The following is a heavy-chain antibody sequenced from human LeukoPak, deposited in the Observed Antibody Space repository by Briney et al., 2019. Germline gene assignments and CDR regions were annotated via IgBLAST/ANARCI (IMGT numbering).Heavy chain of an antibody. CDR2: ADYDGGDT. CDR3: ATLAAAGTNY. J-gene: IGHJ4*02. Sequence: GGSLRLSCAASRFTFSRYWLHWVPQAPGKGLVWVSRADYDGGDTSYADSVRGRFTISRDNAKNTLYLQMNSLSAEDTAVYYCATLAAAGTNYWGQGTLVTVSS. CDR1: RFTFSRYW. V-gene: IGHV3-74*01. D-gene: IGHD6-13*01.